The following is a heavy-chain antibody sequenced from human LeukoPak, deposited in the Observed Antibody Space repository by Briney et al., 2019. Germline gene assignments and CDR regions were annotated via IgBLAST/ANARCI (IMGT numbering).Heavy chain of an antibody. V-gene: IGHV3-48*04. CDR1: GFTFGTYG. CDR2: ISSSGSTI. CDR3: ARAVVHDNSH. J-gene: IGHJ4*02. Sequence: PGGFLRLSCAASGFTFGTYGLAWVRQAPGKGLEWVSYISSSGSTIYYADSVKGRFTISRDNAKNSLYLQMNSLRAEDTAVYYCARAVVHDNSHWGQGTLVTVSS. D-gene: IGHD5-24*01.